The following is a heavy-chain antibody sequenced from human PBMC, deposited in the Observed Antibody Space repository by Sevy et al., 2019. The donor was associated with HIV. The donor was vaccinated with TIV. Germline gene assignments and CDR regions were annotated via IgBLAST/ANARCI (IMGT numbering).Heavy chain of an antibody. Sequence: GGSLRLSCAASGFTFSSYAMHWVRQAPGKGLEWVAVISYDGSNKYYADSVKGRFTISRDNSKNTLYLQMNSLRAEETAVYYCARDPTYSGSPYYFDYWGQGTLVTVSS. CDR1: GFTFSSYA. V-gene: IGHV3-30-3*01. CDR3: ARDPTYSGSPYYFDY. CDR2: ISYDGSNK. J-gene: IGHJ4*02. D-gene: IGHD1-26*01.